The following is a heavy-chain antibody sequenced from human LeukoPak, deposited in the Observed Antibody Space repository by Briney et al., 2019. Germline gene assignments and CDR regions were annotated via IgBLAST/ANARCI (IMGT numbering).Heavy chain of an antibody. CDR1: GFTFSSHA. CDR2: VSTSGATT. J-gene: IGHJ4*02. D-gene: IGHD6-13*01. Sequence: GGSLRLSCAASGFTFSSHAMNWVRQAQGQGLDWVSTVSTSGATTYYADSVRGRFTISRDNFKNTVYLQMNSLRAEDTAVYYCAKDAGEGSGWYYFDYWGQGTLVTVSS. V-gene: IGHV3-23*01. CDR3: AKDAGEGSGWYYFDY.